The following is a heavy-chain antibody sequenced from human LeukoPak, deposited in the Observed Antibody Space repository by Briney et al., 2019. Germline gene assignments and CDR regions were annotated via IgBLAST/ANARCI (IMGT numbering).Heavy chain of an antibody. CDR3: TKRLSLRFDAFDI. CDR1: GFTLSNFA. D-gene: IGHD3-3*01. J-gene: IGHJ3*02. CDR2: VSDIGPDT. V-gene: IGHV3-23*01. Sequence: GGSLRLSCAASGFTLSNFAMTWVRQAPGKGLEWVSSVSDIGPDTYYASSVKGRFTISRDTSKNTLYLQMNSLRAEDTAIYYCTKRLSLRFDAFDIWGPGTVVTVSS.